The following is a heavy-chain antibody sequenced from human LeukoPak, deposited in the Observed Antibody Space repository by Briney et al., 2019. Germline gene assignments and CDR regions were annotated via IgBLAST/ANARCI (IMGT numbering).Heavy chain of an antibody. J-gene: IGHJ4*02. CDR1: GYTFTSYG. D-gene: IGHD3-22*01. V-gene: IGHV1-18*01. CDR2: ISAYNGNT. Sequence: ASVKVSCKASGYTFTSYGISWVRQAPGQGLEWMGWISAYNGNTSYAQKLQGRVTMTTDTSTSTAYMELRSLRSDDTAVYYCARDSKVYYDSSGYHDYWGQGTLVTVSS. CDR3: ARDSKVYYDSSGYHDY.